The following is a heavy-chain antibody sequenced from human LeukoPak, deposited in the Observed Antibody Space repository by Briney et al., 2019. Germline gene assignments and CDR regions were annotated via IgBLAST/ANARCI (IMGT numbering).Heavy chain of an antibody. V-gene: IGHV5-51*01. CDR2: IYPGDSDT. J-gene: IGHJ4*02. CDR1: GYSFTSYW. CDR3: ARGLPFFDY. D-gene: IGHD4-11*01. Sequence: GVSLQISSQGSGYSFTSYWIGWVRPMPGKGLELMGIIYPGDSDTRYSPSFQGQVTISADKSISTAYLQWSSLKASDTAMYYCARGLPFFDYWGQGTLVTVSS.